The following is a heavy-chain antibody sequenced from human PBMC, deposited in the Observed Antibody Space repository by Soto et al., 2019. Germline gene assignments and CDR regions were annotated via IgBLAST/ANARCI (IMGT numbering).Heavy chain of an antibody. J-gene: IGHJ3*02. D-gene: IGHD2-2*01. CDR2: TYYRSKWYN. CDR3: ARVATPQDIVVVPPADAFDI. V-gene: IGHV6-1*01. Sequence: PPQTLSLTCAISGDSVSSNSAAWNWIRQSPSRGLEWLGRTYYRSKWYNDYAVSVKSRITINPDTSKNQFSLQLNSVTPEDTAVYYCARVATPQDIVVVPPADAFDIWGQGTMVTVSS. CDR1: GDSVSSNSAA.